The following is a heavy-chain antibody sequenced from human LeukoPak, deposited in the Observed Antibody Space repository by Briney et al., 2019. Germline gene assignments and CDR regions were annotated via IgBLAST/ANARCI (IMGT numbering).Heavy chain of an antibody. CDR1: GFTFDDYA. CDR2: ISWNSGSI. CDR3: AKAPGYVFQR. V-gene: IGHV3-9*01. D-gene: IGHD3-16*01. J-gene: IGHJ1*01. Sequence: AGGSLRLSCAASGFTFDDYAMHWVRQAPGKGLEWVSGISWNSGSIGYADSVKGRFTISRDNAKNSLYLQMNSLRAEDTAVYYCAKAPGYVFQRWGQGTLVTVSS.